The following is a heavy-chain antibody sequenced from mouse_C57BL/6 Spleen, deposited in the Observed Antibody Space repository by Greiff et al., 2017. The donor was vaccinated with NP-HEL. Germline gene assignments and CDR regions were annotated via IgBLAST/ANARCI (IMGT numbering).Heavy chain of an antibody. CDR3: ASSFPYYFDY. J-gene: IGHJ2*01. Sequence: EVMLVESGGGLVKPGGSLKLSCAASGFTFSDYGMHWVRQAPEKGLEWVAYISSGSSTIYYADTVKGRFTISRDNAKNTLFLQMTSLRSEDTAMYYCASSFPYYFDYWGQGTTLTVSS. V-gene: IGHV5-17*01. CDR1: GFTFSDYG. CDR2: ISSGSSTI.